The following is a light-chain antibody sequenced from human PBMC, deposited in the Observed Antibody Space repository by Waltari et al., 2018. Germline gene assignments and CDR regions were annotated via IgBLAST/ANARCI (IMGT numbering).Light chain of an antibody. Sequence: EIVMTQSPATLSVSPGERATLPCRASQSVSSNLAWYQQKPGQAPRPLIYRASTRATGIPARFSGSGSGTEFTLTISSLQSEDFAVYYCQQYNNWFWTFGQGTKVEIK. V-gene: IGKV3-15*01. CDR1: QSVSSN. CDR2: RAS. J-gene: IGKJ1*01. CDR3: QQYNNWFWT.